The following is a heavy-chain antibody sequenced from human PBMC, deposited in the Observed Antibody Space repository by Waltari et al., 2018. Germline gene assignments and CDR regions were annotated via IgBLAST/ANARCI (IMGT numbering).Heavy chain of an antibody. D-gene: IGHD6-6*01. CDR1: GYSISSGYY. CDR2: IYHSGST. Sequence: QVQLQESGPGLVKPSETLSLTCAVSGYSISSGYYWGWIRPTPGKGLEWIGSIYHSGSTYYNPSLKSRVTISVDTSKNQFSLKLSSVTAADTAVYYCARQVDPLLPSAHYFDYWGQGTLVTVSS. V-gene: IGHV4-38-2*01. J-gene: IGHJ4*02. CDR3: ARQVDPLLPSAHYFDY.